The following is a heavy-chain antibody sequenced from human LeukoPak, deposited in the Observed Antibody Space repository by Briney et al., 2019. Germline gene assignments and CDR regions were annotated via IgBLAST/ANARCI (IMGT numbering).Heavy chain of an antibody. CDR1: GFTFSSYS. CDR3: ARAGYSSSWYLY. CDR2: ISRSSTTI. D-gene: IGHD6-13*01. V-gene: IGHV3-48*01. J-gene: IGHJ4*02. Sequence: GGSLRLSCAASGFTFSSYSMNWVRQAPGKGLEWVSDISRSSTTIYYADSVKGRFTVSRDNAKNSLYLQMNSLRAEDTAVYYCARAGYSSSWYLYWGQGTLVTVSS.